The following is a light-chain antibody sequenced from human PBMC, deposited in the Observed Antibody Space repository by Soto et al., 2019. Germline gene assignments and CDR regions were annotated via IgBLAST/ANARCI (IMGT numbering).Light chain of an antibody. V-gene: IGKV3-11*01. CDR1: QTVSSK. CDR3: HQRKSWTRT. Sequence: EIVLTQSPATLSVSPGERATLSCRASQTVSSKLAWYQHKPGQAPRLLIYDTSNRATGIPARFSGSGSGTDGTITISSLQKEDGSVYYCHQRKSWTRTFGQGTKVDIK. CDR2: DTS. J-gene: IGKJ1*01.